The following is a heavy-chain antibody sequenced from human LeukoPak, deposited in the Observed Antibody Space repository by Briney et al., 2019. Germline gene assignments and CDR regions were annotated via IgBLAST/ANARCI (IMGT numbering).Heavy chain of an antibody. D-gene: IGHD1-26*01. CDR1: GFSFSSYN. Sequence: GGSLRLSCEAFGFSFSSYNMDWVRQTPGKGLEWISSITTSSSYTFYADSVKGRFTISRDNARNSLYLQMNSLTAEDTAVYYCARDPYSGAYGDTYYYFMDVWGKGTTVTISS. CDR2: ITTSSSYT. CDR3: ARDPYSGAYGDTYYYFMDV. V-gene: IGHV3-21*01. J-gene: IGHJ6*03.